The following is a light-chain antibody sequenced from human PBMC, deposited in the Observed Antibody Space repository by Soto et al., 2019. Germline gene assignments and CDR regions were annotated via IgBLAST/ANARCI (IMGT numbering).Light chain of an antibody. J-gene: IGKJ2*02. Sequence: DIQMTQSPSTLSASVGDRVTITCRASQSISSWLAWYQQKPGKAPTLLIYNASSLDSGVPSRFSGSGSGTEFTLTISSLQPDDFAAYYCQQYNSYSCTFGQGTKLEIK. CDR3: QQYNSYSCT. CDR1: QSISSW. V-gene: IGKV1-5*03. CDR2: NAS.